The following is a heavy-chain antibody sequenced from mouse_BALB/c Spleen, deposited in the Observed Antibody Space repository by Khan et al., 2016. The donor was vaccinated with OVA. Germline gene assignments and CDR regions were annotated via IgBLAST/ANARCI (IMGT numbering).Heavy chain of an antibody. CDR3: AREGAYYRNYGWFAY. Sequence: QIQLVQSGAELARPGASVKMSCKASGYTFTSYTMHWVKQRPGQGLEWIGYINPSSGYTNYNQKFKDKATLTADKSSSTAYMQLSSLTSEDSAVYYCAREGAYYRNYGWFAYWGQGTLVTVSA. CDR2: INPSSGYT. CDR1: GYTFTSYT. D-gene: IGHD2-5*01. V-gene: IGHV1-4*01. J-gene: IGHJ3*01.